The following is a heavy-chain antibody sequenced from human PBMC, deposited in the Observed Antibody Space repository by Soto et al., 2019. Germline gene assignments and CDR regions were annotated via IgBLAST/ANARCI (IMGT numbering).Heavy chain of an antibody. V-gene: IGHV4-39*01. CDR2: FSYSANT. Sequence: PSETLSLTCSVSGDSIITSTYFWGWIRQPPGKGLEWIGSFSYSANTYYTPSLKSRVSISVDTSKNQFSLTLTSVTAADTALYYCVRHCTRAWFWFMWGQGTMVTVSS. J-gene: IGHJ3*02. D-gene: IGHD3-10*01. CDR1: GDSIITSTYF. CDR3: VRHCTRAWFWFM.